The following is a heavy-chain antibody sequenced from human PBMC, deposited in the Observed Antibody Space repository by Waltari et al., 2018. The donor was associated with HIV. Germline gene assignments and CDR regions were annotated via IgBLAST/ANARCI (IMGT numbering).Heavy chain of an antibody. D-gene: IGHD3-10*01. CDR2: SSVYNGNT. V-gene: IGHV1-18*01. CDR1: GYTFISYG. CDR3: ARVSGSGYYGMDA. Sequence: QVQLVQSGGEVKKPGASVKVSCKASGYTFISYGISWVQQAPGQGLEWMGWSSVYNGNTNYAQKFQGRVTMTTDSSTSTAYMEVRSLRSDDTAVYYCARVSGSGYYGMDAWGQGTTVTVSS. J-gene: IGHJ6*02.